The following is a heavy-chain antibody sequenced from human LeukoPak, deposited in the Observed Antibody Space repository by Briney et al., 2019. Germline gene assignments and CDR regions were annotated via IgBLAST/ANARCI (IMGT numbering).Heavy chain of an antibody. D-gene: IGHD2-15*01. Sequence: GESLKISCKGSGYSFTSYWIGWVRQMPGKGLEWMGIIYPGDSDTRYSPSFQDQVTISADKSISTAYLQWSSLKASDTAMYYCARLGGYCSGGSCSLYFDYWGQGTLVTVSS. CDR3: ARLGGYCSGGSCSLYFDY. CDR1: GYSFTSYW. V-gene: IGHV5-51*01. CDR2: IYPGDSDT. J-gene: IGHJ4*02.